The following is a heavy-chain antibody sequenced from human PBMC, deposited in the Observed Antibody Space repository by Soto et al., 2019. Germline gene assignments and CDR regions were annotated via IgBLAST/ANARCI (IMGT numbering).Heavy chain of an antibody. CDR1: GGTFSSYT. D-gene: IGHD6-13*01. CDR3: ARDRGIAAADHYCYCVMDV. Sequence: QVQLVQSGAEVKKPGSSVKVSCKASGGTFSSYTISWVRQAPGQGLEWMGRIIPILGIANYAQKFQGRVTITADKSTSTAYMELSSLRSEDTAVYYCARDRGIAAADHYCYCVMDVWGQGTTVTVSS. V-gene: IGHV1-69*08. J-gene: IGHJ6*02. CDR2: IIPILGIA.